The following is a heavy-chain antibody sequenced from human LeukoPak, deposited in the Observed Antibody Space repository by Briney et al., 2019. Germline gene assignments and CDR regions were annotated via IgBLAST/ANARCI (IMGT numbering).Heavy chain of an antibody. V-gene: IGHV4-34*01. J-gene: IGHJ6*03. CDR1: GGSFSGYY. CDR2: INHSGST. D-gene: IGHD6-13*01. Sequence: SETLSLTCAVYGGSFSGYYWSWIRQPPGKGLEWIGEINHSGSTNYNPSLKSRVTISVDTSENQFSLKLSSVTAADTAVYYCARGRIAAAGSHYYYYMDVWGKGTTVTVSS. CDR3: ARGRIAAAGSHYYYYMDV.